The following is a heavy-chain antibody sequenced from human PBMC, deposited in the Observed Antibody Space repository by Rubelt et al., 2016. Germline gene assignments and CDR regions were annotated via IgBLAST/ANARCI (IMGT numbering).Heavy chain of an antibody. CDR2: FYYSGST. Sequence: QLQLQESGPGLVKPSETLSLTCTVSGGSISSSSYYWGWIRQPPGKGLEWIGSFYYSGSTYYNPSLKSRVTISVDTSKNQFSLKLSSVTAADAAVYYCARGRHHVAFWGQGTLVTVSS. CDR1: GGSISSSSYY. D-gene: IGHD2-15*01. CDR3: ARGRHHVAF. J-gene: IGHJ4*02. V-gene: IGHV4-39*07.